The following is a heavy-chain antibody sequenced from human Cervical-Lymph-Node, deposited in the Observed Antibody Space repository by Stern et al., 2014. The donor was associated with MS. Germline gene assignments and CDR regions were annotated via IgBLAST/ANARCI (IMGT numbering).Heavy chain of an antibody. CDR2: IIPIFGTG. D-gene: IGHD4/OR15-4a*01. CDR3: ARAEPQYSANYVGAFDI. J-gene: IGHJ3*02. CDR1: GGIFNNYI. V-gene: IGHV1-69*01. Sequence: VQLVESGAEVKMPGSSVKVSCKASGGIFNNYIINWVRLAPGQGPEWMGGIIPIFGTGNYAQKFHDRVAITADESTSTAYMELSSLRSEDTAMYYCARAEPQYSANYVGAFDIWGQGTMVTVSS.